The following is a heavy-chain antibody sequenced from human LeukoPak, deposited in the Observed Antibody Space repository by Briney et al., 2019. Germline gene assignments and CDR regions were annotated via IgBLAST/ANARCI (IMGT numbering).Heavy chain of an antibody. Sequence: PGGSLRLSCEASGFTFSSFAMHWVRQAPGRGLEWVAVILYDGGKKYYVDSVKGRFTISRDNSKNTLYLQMNSLRVEDTAVYYCGSSGSGPYYGLDVWGQGTTVTVSS. CDR1: GFTFSSFA. V-gene: IGHV3-30-3*01. D-gene: IGHD3-22*01. J-gene: IGHJ6*02. CDR2: ILYDGGKK. CDR3: GSSGSGPYYGLDV.